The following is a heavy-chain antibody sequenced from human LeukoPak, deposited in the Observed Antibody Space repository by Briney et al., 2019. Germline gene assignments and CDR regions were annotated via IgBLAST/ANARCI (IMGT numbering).Heavy chain of an antibody. CDR2: ISAYNGNT. D-gene: IGHD1-26*01. CDR3: ARWELLLDWFDP. Sequence: ASVKVSCKASGYTFTSYGISWVRQAPGQGLEGMGWISAYNGNTNYAQTLQGRVTMTTDTSTSTAYMELRGLRSDDTAVYYCARWELLLDWFDPWGQGTLVTVSS. J-gene: IGHJ5*02. CDR1: GYTFTSYG. V-gene: IGHV1-18*01.